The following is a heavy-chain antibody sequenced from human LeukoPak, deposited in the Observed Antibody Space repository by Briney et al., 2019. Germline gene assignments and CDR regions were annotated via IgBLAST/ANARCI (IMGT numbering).Heavy chain of an antibody. V-gene: IGHV1-46*01. Sequence: ASVRVSCKASGYTFTGYYIHWVRQAPGQGLEWMGRIHPSGGSTTHAQNFQGRVTMTRDTSTSTVFLELSSLRSEDTAVYYCARESDDYVWGSYYGMDVWGQGTTVTVSS. CDR1: GYTFTGYY. CDR2: IHPSGGST. CDR3: ARESDDYVWGSYYGMDV. J-gene: IGHJ6*02. D-gene: IGHD3-16*01.